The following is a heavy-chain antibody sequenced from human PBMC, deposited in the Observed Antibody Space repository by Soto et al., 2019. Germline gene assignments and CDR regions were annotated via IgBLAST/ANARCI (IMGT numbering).Heavy chain of an antibody. J-gene: IGHJ3*01. D-gene: IGHD3-22*01. Sequence: PGGSLRLSCATSGFTVSHYYMTWVRQAPGKGLESVSVIYSGDSTYYADSVKGRFTISRDKSKKMLYLQMNNLRAEDTAVYYCAATYESPPLNAFNFWGQGTMVTVSS. CDR2: IYSGDST. CDR3: AATYESPPLNAFNF. V-gene: IGHV3-53*01. CDR1: GFTVSHYY.